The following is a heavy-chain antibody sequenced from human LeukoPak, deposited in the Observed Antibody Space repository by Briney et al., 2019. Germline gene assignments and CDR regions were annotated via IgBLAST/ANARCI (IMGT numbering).Heavy chain of an antibody. CDR1: GFTFSSYV. D-gene: IGHD2-15*01. CDR3: AKDLSRCSGGTYYSGGPRVEDY. J-gene: IGHJ4*02. V-gene: IGHV3-23*01. CDR2: ISGSGGST. Sequence: GGSLRLSCAASGFTFSSYVMNWVRQAPGKGLEWVSGISGSGGSTYYADSVKGRFTISRDNSKSTVFLQMNSLRAEDTAVYYCAKDLSRCSGGTYYSGGPRVEDYWGQGTLVTVSS.